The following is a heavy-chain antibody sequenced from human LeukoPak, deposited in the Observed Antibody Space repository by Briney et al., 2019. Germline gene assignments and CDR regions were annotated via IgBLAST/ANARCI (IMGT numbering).Heavy chain of an antibody. CDR1: GFTFSSYG. CDR3: ARAQAGGDNYYNSGSSPNPHY. CDR2: IRYDGSNK. V-gene: IGHV3-30*02. J-gene: IGHJ4*02. D-gene: IGHD3-10*01. Sequence: PGGSLRLSCAASGFTFSSYGMHWVRQAPGKGLEWVAFIRYDGSNKYYADSVQGRFTISRDNAKNSLYLQMNSLRDEDTAVYYCARAQAGGDNYYNSGSSPNPHYWGQGTLVTVSS.